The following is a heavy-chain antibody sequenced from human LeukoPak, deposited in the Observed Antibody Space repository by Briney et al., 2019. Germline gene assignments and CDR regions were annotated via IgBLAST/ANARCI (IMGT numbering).Heavy chain of an antibody. J-gene: IGHJ4*02. D-gene: IGHD4-17*01. CDR1: GITFINTW. V-gene: IGHV3-15*01. Sequence: GGSLRLSCAASGITFINTWMNWVRQAPEKGLEWVGRIKSLSDGGTTEYDAHVGGRFNISRDDRKNTVYLQLNSLKMEHAAVYYCTTPLTTVTTKPFDSWGQGTLVSVSS. CDR3: TTPLTTVTTKPFDS. CDR2: IKSLSDGGTT.